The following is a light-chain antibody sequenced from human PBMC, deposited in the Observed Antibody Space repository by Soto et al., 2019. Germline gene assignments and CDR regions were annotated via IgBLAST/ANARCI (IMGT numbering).Light chain of an antibody. J-gene: IGLJ2*01. CDR1: SSDVGSYNL. Sequence: QSALTQPASVSGSPGQSITISCTGSSSDVGSYNLVSWYQQYPGKAPKLMIFEGNKRPSGVSNRLSASKSGNTASLTISGLQAEDEADYYCWSYAGRRTFEVFGGGTQLTVL. CDR2: EGN. V-gene: IGLV2-23*03. CDR3: WSYAGRRTFEV.